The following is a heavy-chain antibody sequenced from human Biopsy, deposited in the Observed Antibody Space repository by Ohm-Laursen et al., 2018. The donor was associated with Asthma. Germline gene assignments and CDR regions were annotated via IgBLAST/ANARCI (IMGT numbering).Heavy chain of an antibody. D-gene: IGHD3-9*01. CDR2: PPPPHPPT. CDR3: ARTYYDFLTGQVKDVFGV. V-gene: IGHV1-3*01. Sequence: VATVKISCKASGYNFISFAIHWVRQAPGQRLDPPPPPPPPHPPTKYSQKFQGRVTITRDTSASTAYMELRSLRSEDTATYYCARTYYDFLTGQVKDVFGVWGQGTMVTVSS. CDR1: GYNFISFA. J-gene: IGHJ3*01.